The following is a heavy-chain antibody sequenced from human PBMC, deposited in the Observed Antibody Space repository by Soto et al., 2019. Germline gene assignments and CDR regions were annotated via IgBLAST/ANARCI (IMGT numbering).Heavy chain of an antibody. CDR1: GFTFSSYA. CDR3: AKDEHSSGYYFHY. CDR2: ISGSGGST. V-gene: IGHV3-23*01. Sequence: EVQLLESGGGLVQPGGSLRLSCAASGFTFSSYAMSWVRQAPGKGLEWVSAISGSGGSTYYADSVKGRFTISRDNSKNTLDLQMNSLRAEDTAVYYCAKDEHSSGYYFHYWGQGTLVTVSS. D-gene: IGHD3-22*01. J-gene: IGHJ4*02.